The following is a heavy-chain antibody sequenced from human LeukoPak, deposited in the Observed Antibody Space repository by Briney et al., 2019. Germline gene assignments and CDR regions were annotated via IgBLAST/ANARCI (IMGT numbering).Heavy chain of an antibody. Sequence: PGGSLRLSCAASGFTFSTYGMHWVRQAPGKGLEWVSAISGSGDSTYYADSVKGRFTISRDNAKNSLYLQMNSLRAEDTAVYYCAKCESSSSHYRLLDYWGQGTLVTVSS. D-gene: IGHD6-13*01. CDR3: AKCESSSSHYRLLDY. CDR1: GFTFSTYG. CDR2: ISGSGDST. V-gene: IGHV3-23*01. J-gene: IGHJ4*02.